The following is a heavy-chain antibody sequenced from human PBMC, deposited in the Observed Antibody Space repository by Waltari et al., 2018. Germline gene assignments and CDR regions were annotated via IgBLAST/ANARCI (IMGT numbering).Heavy chain of an antibody. CDR2: IQQNGSEK. V-gene: IGHV3-7*01. J-gene: IGHJ5*02. CDR1: GFTFRRAW. Sequence: EVQLVESGGDLVQPGGSLGRSCAASGFTFRRAWMTWVRQAPGKGLEWVGNIQQNGSEKWYADSVRGRFTISRDNAMNSLYLQMNSLRVEDTAVYYCARDLVATPPWGQGTLVTVSS. D-gene: IGHD2-21*02. CDR3: ARDLVATPP.